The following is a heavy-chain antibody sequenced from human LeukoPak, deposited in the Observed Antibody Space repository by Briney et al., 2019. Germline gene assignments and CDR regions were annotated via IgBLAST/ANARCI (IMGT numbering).Heavy chain of an antibody. V-gene: IGHV3-30-3*01. CDR1: GFTFRNYV. D-gene: IGHD3-10*01. CDR2: TSSDLNVK. J-gene: IGHJ4*02. Sequence: GGSLRLSCAASGFTFRNYVIHCVRQDPGKGLEWVAVTSSDLNVKLYADSVKGRFTISRDNSRSTLYLQMNSLRPEDTAIYYCAREGYYGSGSPPSLYFDYWGQGTLVTVSS. CDR3: AREGYYGSGSPPSLYFDY.